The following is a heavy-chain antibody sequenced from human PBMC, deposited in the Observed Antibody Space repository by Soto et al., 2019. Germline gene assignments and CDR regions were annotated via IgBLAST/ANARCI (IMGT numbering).Heavy chain of an antibody. D-gene: IGHD4-4*01. CDR3: ARVKTDYSNPRGPFFFYGMDV. Sequence: QVQLVESGGGVVHPERSLRLSCSASEFTFSSYAMHWVRQAPGKGLEWVAGISYDGGHNFYGDSVRGRFTISRDSSKTTVFLQMNSLRPEDTAAYYCARVKTDYSNPRGPFFFYGMDVWGQGTTVTVSS. CDR1: EFTFSSYA. J-gene: IGHJ6*02. CDR2: ISYDGGHN. V-gene: IGHV3-30-3*01.